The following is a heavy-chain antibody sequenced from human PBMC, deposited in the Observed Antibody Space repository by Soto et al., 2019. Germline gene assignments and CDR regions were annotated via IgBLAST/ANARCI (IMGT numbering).Heavy chain of an antibody. Sequence: ASVEVSWKASGYAFTSYCISWVLEAPGQGLEWMGWISAYNGNTNYAQKLQGRVTMTTDTSTSTAYMELRSLRSDDTAVYYCARDIAVAGRSGYYYYGMDVWGQGTTVTVSS. D-gene: IGHD6-19*01. CDR3: ARDIAVAGRSGYYYYGMDV. CDR1: GYAFTSYC. CDR2: ISAYNGNT. V-gene: IGHV1-18*04. J-gene: IGHJ6*02.